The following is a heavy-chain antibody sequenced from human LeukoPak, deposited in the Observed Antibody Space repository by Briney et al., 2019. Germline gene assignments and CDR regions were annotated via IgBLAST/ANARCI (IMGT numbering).Heavy chain of an antibody. CDR2: IWYDGSNK. CDR1: GFTFSSYG. Sequence: PGGSLRLSCAASGFTFSSYGMHWVRQAPGKGLEWVAVIWYDGSNKYYADSVKGRFTISRDNSKNTLYLQMNSLRAEDTAVYYCARDLLVSDPGYLRYFDPTPPDYWGQGTLVTVSS. CDR3: ARDLLVSDPGYLRYFDPTPPDY. D-gene: IGHD3-9*01. V-gene: IGHV3-33*01. J-gene: IGHJ4*02.